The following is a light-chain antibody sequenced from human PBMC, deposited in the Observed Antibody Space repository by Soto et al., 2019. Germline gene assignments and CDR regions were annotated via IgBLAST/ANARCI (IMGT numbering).Light chain of an antibody. Sequence: EIVLTQSPATLSLSPGERATLSCRASQSVISYLAWYQQKPGQAPRLLIYDASNRATGIPARFSGSGSGTDFTLTIRSLEPDDFAVYYCQQRSNWPWTFGQGTKVEIK. J-gene: IGKJ1*01. V-gene: IGKV3-11*01. CDR2: DAS. CDR1: QSVISY. CDR3: QQRSNWPWT.